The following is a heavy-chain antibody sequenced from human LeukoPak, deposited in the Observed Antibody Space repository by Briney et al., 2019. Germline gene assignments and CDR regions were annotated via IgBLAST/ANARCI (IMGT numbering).Heavy chain of an antibody. J-gene: IGHJ4*02. CDR1: GFIFSSYG. CDR3: AKLGFVLRYFDWLWGGAIDY. CDR2: ISYDGSNK. D-gene: IGHD3-9*01. V-gene: IGHV3-30*18. Sequence: GGSLRLSCAASGFIFSSYGMHWVRQAPGKGLEWVAVISYDGSNKYYADSVKGRFTISRDNSKNTLYLQMNSLRAEDTAVYYCAKLGFVLRYFDWLWGGAIDYWGQGTLVTVSS.